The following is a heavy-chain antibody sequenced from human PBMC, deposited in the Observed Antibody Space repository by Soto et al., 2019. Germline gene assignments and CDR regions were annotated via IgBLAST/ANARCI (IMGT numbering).Heavy chain of an antibody. CDR2: IFSNDEK. Sequence: QVTLKESGPVMVKPTETLTLTCSVSGFSLSDATVGVTWIRQPPGKALEWLAHIFSNDEKSYTTSLKSRLSISKGTSKSQVVLTITNMDPVDTGTYYCARIGVMLAAAAFDIWGQGTMVTVSS. CDR3: ARIGVMLAAAAFDI. CDR1: GFSLSDATVG. J-gene: IGHJ3*02. V-gene: IGHV2-26*01. D-gene: IGHD3-10*02.